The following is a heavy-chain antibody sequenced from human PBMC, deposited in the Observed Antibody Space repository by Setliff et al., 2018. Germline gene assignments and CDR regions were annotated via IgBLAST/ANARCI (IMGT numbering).Heavy chain of an antibody. CDR2: IRYDGSYK. CDR3: AKVKKQLIRGSGFDL. V-gene: IGHV3-30*02. J-gene: IGHJ4*02. CDR1: GFAFSTYG. D-gene: IGHD2-8*01. Sequence: PGESLKISCVASGFAFSTYGMHWVRQAPGRGLEWVASIRYDGSYKQYDDSVKGRFTISRDNSANTLDLQMNSLRVEDTALYYCAKVKKQLIRGSGFDLWGQGTLVTVSS.